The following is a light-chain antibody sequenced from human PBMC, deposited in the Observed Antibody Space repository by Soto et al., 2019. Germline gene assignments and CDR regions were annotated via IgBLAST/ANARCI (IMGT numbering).Light chain of an antibody. V-gene: IGKV1-39*01. CDR3: QQSYNSPQT. CDR1: QSVRSW. CDR2: AAS. Sequence: DIQMTQSPSTLSASVGDRVTITCPASQSVRSWWAWYQQKPGRAPKFLIYAASSLQSGVPSRFSGSGSGTDFTLTISSLQPEDFATYSCQQSYNSPQTFGQGTKVDIK. J-gene: IGKJ1*01.